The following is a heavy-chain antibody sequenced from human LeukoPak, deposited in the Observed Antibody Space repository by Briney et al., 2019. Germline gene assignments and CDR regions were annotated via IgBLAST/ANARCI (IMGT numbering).Heavy chain of an antibody. CDR3: ARRNYGDYQGFYWYFDL. CDR2: IYPGDSDT. D-gene: IGHD4-17*01. CDR1: GYSFTSYW. J-gene: IGHJ2*01. Sequence: GESLKISCKGSGYSFTSYWIGWVRQMPGKGLEWMGIIYPGDSDTRYSPSFQGQVTISADKSISTAYLQWNSLKASDTAIYYCARRNYGDYQGFYWYFDLWGRGTLVTVSS. V-gene: IGHV5-51*01.